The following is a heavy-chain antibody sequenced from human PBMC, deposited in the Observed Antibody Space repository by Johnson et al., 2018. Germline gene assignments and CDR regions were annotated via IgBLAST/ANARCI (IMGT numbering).Heavy chain of an antibody. CDR1: GGTFSSYA. CDR3: ARDTSHYGMDV. Sequence: VQLVESGAEVKKTGSSLKVSCKASGGTFSSYAISWVRQAPGQGLEWMGGIIPIFGTANYAQKFQGRVTIPADESTSQAYMELGCLRSEATAVYYCARDTSHYGMDVWGQGTTVTVSS. V-gene: IGHV1-69*01. J-gene: IGHJ6*02. CDR2: IIPIFGTA.